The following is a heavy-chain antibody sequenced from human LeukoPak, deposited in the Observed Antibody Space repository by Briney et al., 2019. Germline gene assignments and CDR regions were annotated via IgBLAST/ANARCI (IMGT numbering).Heavy chain of an antibody. J-gene: IGHJ4*02. Sequence: SETLSLTCAVYGGSFSGYYGSWIRHPPGKGLERIGEINHSGSTNYNPSLKSRVTISVDTSKNQFSLKLSSVTAADTAVYYCARKGTFGGVIVPADYWGQGTLVTVSS. D-gene: IGHD3-16*02. CDR2: INHSGST. CDR3: ARKGTFGGVIVPADY. CDR1: GGSFSGYY. V-gene: IGHV4-34*01.